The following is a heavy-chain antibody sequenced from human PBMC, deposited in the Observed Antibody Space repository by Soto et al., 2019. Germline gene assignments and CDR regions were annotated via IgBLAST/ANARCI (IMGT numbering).Heavy chain of an antibody. D-gene: IGHD4-17*01. Sequence: PGGSLRLSCAASGFTFSSYSMNWVLQAPWKGLEWVSYISSSSSTIYYADSVKGRFTISRDNAKNSLYLQMNSLRAEDTAIYYCAKADGDWDAFDIWGQGTMVTVSS. CDR2: ISSSSSTI. CDR1: GFTFSSYS. J-gene: IGHJ3*02. CDR3: AKADGDWDAFDI. V-gene: IGHV3-48*01.